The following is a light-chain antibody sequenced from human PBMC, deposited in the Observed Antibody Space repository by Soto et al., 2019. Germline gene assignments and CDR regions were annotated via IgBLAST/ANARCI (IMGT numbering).Light chain of an antibody. CDR3: QQYGSSPWT. J-gene: IGKJ1*01. CDR1: QTIRSNY. Sequence: ETVLTQSPGTQSLSPGERATLSSRASQTIRSNYLAWYRQTPGQAPRLLIYGASNRATGIADRFSDSGSGTDFTLIISRLEPEDFALYYCQQYGSSPWTFGQGTKVEIK. V-gene: IGKV3-20*01. CDR2: GAS.